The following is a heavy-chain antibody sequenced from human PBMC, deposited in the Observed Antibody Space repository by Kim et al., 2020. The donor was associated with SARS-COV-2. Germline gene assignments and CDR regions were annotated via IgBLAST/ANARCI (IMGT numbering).Heavy chain of an antibody. Sequence: KGRFTISRDNSKNTLYLQMNSLRAEDTAVYYCAKAGFAGYSSSWFYFDYWGQGTLVTDSS. D-gene: IGHD6-13*01. V-gene: IGHV3-23*01. J-gene: IGHJ4*02. CDR3: AKAGFAGYSSSWFYFDY.